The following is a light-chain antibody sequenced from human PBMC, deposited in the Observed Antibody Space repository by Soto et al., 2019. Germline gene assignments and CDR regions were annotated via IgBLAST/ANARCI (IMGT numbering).Light chain of an antibody. Sequence: QSVLTQPAYVSGSPGQSITISCTGTSSDVGDFDCVSWYQQHPGKAPKLMIYEVSDRPSGVSNRFSGSKSGDTASLTISGLQADDEADYYCSSYTSSSILVFGGGIKVTV. CDR1: SSDVGDFDC. V-gene: IGLV2-14*01. CDR2: EVS. CDR3: SSYTSSSILV. J-gene: IGLJ2*01.